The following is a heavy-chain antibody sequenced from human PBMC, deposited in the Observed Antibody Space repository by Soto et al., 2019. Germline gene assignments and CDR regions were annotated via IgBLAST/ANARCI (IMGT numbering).Heavy chain of an antibody. J-gene: IGHJ4*02. CDR3: ARGGSSSLYY. V-gene: IGHV1-2*02. CDR1: GYTFTGYY. Sequence: QVQLVQSGAEVKKPGASVKVSCKASGYTFTGYYMHWVRQAPGQGPEWMGWINPNSGGTTYAQKFQGRVTVTRDTSISTAYMELSSLRSDDTAVYYCARGGSSSLYYWGQVTLVTVSS. CDR2: INPNSGGT. D-gene: IGHD6-6*01.